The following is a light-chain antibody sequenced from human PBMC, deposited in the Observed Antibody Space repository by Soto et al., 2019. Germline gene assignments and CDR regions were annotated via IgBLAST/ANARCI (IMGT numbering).Light chain of an antibody. CDR1: SSNIGSNT. Sequence: QSVLTQPPSASGTPGQRVTISCSGSSSNIGSNTVNWYQQLPGTAPKLLMYDNYQRPSGVPDRFSGSQSGTSASLAISGLQSEDEADYYCATWDDSLNGAVFGGGTKLTVL. CDR3: ATWDDSLNGAV. J-gene: IGLJ2*01. CDR2: DNY. V-gene: IGLV1-44*01.